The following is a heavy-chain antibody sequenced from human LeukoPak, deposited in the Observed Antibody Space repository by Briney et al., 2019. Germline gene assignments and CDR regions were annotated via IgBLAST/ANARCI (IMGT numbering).Heavy chain of an antibody. CDR1: GGTFSSYA. V-gene: IGHV1-69*05. J-gene: IGHJ6*03. CDR2: IIPIFGTA. D-gene: IGHD5-24*01. Sequence: GASVKVSCKASGGTFSSYAMSWVRQAPGQGLEWMGRIIPIFGTANYAQKFQGRVTITTDESTSTAYMELGSLRSEDTAVYYCARAREMATISDYYYYYMDVWGKGTTVTVSS. CDR3: ARAREMATISDYYYYYMDV.